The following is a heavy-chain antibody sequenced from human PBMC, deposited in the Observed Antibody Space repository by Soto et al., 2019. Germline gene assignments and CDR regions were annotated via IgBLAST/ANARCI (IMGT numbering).Heavy chain of an antibody. J-gene: IGHJ4*02. V-gene: IGHV3-23*01. CDR3: ASGGLHGYTNGGLCYFDS. CDR1: ELSSSNHA. D-gene: IGHD5-18*01. Sequence: EVHLLESGGGLVQPGGSLRLSCAASELSSSNHAMTWVRQAPGKGLEWVSGISGTDGGAYYADSVKGRFTISRDNSRSTLYLQMNSLRVEDTAVYYGASGGLHGYTNGGLCYFDSWGQGTLVTVSS. CDR2: ISGTDGGA.